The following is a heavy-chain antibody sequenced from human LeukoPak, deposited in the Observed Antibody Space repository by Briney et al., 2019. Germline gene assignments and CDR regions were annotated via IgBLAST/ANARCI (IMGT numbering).Heavy chain of an antibody. CDR1: GGSFSGYY. V-gene: IGHV4-34*01. J-gene: IGHJ3*02. Sequence: PSETLSLTCAVYGGSFSGYYWSWIRQPPGKGLEWIGEINHSGSTNYNPSLKSRVTISVDTSKNQFSLKLSSVTAADTAVYYCARRHCSSTSCYKLKAFDIWGQGTMVTVSS. CDR2: INHSGST. CDR3: ARRHCSSTSCYKLKAFDI. D-gene: IGHD2-2*02.